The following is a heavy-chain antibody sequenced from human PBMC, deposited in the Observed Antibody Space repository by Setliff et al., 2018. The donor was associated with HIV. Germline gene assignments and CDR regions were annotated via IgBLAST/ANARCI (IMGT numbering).Heavy chain of an antibody. V-gene: IGHV2-5*02. Sequence: ASGPTLVNPTQTLTLTCTFSGFSLTTSGVGVGWIRQPPGMDLEWLALIYWDDDKRYNPSLKSRLTITKDTSKNQVILTMTNMDPLEAGTYYCAHRLATMIEGDAFDIWGQGTMVTVSS. D-gene: IGHD5-12*01. CDR3: AHRLATMIEGDAFDI. CDR2: IYWDDDK. CDR1: GFSLTTSGVG. J-gene: IGHJ3*02.